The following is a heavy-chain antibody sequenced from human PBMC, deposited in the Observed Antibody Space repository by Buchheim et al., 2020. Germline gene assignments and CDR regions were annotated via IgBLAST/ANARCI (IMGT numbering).Heavy chain of an antibody. V-gene: IGHV3-7*01. Sequence: ELRLAESGGGLVQPGGSLTLSCAGSGFKFSAHWMSWVRQRPGKGLEWVANIKEDGSRKYYVESVKGRFTISRDNAKNTLSLQMDSLRGEDTAVYFCARDSVSQDIDHCWFDPWGQGTL. CDR1: GFKFSAHW. CDR2: IKEDGSRK. CDR3: ARDSVSQDIDHCWFDP. D-gene: IGHD3-10*01. J-gene: IGHJ5*02.